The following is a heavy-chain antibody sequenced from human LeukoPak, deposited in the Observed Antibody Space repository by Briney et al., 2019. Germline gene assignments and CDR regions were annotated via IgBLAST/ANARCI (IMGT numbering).Heavy chain of an antibody. D-gene: IGHD4-17*01. V-gene: IGHV1-8*01. CDR2: MNPNSANT. J-gene: IGHJ4*02. Sequence: GASVKVSCKASGYTFTSYDIYWVRQATAQGLELVGWMNPNSANTGYAQKFQGRVTMTRNNSITTAYMELSSLRSEDTAVYYCARGPSPLYGDPDYWGQGTLVTVSS. CDR3: ARGPSPLYGDPDY. CDR1: GYTFTSYD.